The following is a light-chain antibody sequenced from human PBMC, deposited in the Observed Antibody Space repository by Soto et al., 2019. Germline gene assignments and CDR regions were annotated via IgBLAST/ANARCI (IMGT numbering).Light chain of an antibody. CDR3: QQYDKWPRT. V-gene: IGKV3-15*01. Sequence: EIVLTQSPGTLPLSRGERATLSCRASQSVSSNLAWYQQKPGQAPRILIYGASARATGIPDRFSGGGSGAEYTLTISRLQSEDFEVYYCQQYDKWPRTFGQGTKVDIK. J-gene: IGKJ1*01. CDR2: GAS. CDR1: QSVSSN.